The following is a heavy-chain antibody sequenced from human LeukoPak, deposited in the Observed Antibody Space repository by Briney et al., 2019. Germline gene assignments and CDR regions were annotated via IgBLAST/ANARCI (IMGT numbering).Heavy chain of an antibody. Sequence: SVKVSCKASGGTFISYAISWVRQAPGQGLEWMGGIIPIFGTANYAQKFQGRVTITADESTSTAYMELSSLRSEDTAVYYCAQVYYYDSSGYHKLDYWGQGTLVTVSS. CDR3: AQVYYYDSSGYHKLDY. CDR2: IIPIFGTA. J-gene: IGHJ4*02. V-gene: IGHV1-69*13. CDR1: GGTFISYA. D-gene: IGHD3-22*01.